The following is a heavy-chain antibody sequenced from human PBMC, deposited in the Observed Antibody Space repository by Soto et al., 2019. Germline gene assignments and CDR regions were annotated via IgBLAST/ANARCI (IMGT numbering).Heavy chain of an antibody. CDR2: TYYRSKWYN. CDR3: ARRYGRNFDY. D-gene: IGHD1-20*01. CDR1: GDSVSSNSAA. J-gene: IGHJ4*02. V-gene: IGHV6-1*01. Sequence: PSQTLSLTCAISGDSVSSNSAAWNWIRQSPSRGLEWLGRTYYRSKWYNDYAVSVKSRITINPDTSKNQFSLKLSSVTAADTAVYYCARRYGRNFDYWGQGTLVTVSS.